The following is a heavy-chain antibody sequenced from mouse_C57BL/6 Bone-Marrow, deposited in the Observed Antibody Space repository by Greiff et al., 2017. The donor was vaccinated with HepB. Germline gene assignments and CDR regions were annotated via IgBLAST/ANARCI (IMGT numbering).Heavy chain of an antibody. CDR2: IRNKANGYTT. V-gene: IGHV7-3*01. CDR3: ARFLNYDDGAGAMDY. Sequence: EVKLVEYGGGLVQPGGSLSLSCAASGFTFTDYYMSWVRQPPGKALEWLGFIRNKANGYTTEYSASVKGRFTISRDNSQSILYLQMNALRAEDSATYYCARFLNYDDGAGAMDYWGQGTSVTVSS. D-gene: IGHD2-4*01. J-gene: IGHJ4*01. CDR1: GFTFTDYY.